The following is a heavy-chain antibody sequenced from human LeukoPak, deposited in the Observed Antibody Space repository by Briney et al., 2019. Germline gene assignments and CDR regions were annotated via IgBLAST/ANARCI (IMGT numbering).Heavy chain of an antibody. Sequence: PGGSLRLSCATSGFTFNEYNMNWVRQAPGKGLEWVSSILSGSGNIYYADSVRGRFTISRDNSKNTLYLQINSLTAEDTAIYYCVRYLSGWYYFDWWGQGTLVTVSS. CDR3: VRYLSGWYYFDW. CDR2: ILSGSGNI. CDR1: GFTFNEYN. D-gene: IGHD6-19*01. V-gene: IGHV3-21*04. J-gene: IGHJ4*02.